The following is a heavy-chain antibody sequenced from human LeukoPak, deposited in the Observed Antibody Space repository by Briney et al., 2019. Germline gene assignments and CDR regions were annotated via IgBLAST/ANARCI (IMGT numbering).Heavy chain of an antibody. D-gene: IGHD6-19*01. CDR3: AKDKGWSSFEY. CDR2: ISSSSSYI. CDR1: GFTFSSYT. V-gene: IGHV3-21*01. Sequence: GGSLRLSCAASGFTFSSYTMNWVRQAPGKGLEWVSSISSSSSYIDYADSVKGRFTISRDNSKNTVYLQMNSLRVEDTAVYYCAKDKGWSSFEYWGQGTLVTVSS. J-gene: IGHJ4*02.